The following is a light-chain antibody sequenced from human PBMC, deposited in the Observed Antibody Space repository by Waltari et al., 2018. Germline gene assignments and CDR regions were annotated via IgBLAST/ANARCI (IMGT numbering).Light chain of an antibody. CDR2: EVT. CDR3: ASFAGSNNL. V-gene: IGLV2-8*01. Sequence: QSALTQPPYASGSPGQSVPIPCTGTSTDTGSYTYVSWYQQPPGKAPKLLIYEVTERPSGVPDRFSGSKSGNTASLTVSGLQGEDEADYYCASFAGSNNLFGGGTKLTVL. J-gene: IGLJ2*01. CDR1: STDTGSYTY.